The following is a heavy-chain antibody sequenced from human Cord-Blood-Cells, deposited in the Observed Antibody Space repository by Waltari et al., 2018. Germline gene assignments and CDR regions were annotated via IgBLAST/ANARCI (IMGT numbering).Heavy chain of an antibody. Sequence: EVQLVESGGGLIQPGGSLRLSCAASGFTVSSNYMSWFRQAPGKGLEWVSFIYSGGSTYYADSVKGRFTISRDNSKNTLYLQMNSLRAEDTAVYYCARDRSGYDGGMPWGQGTLVTVSS. CDR1: GFTVSSNY. CDR2: IYSGGST. CDR3: ARDRSGYDGGMP. D-gene: IGHD5-12*01. J-gene: IGHJ4*02. V-gene: IGHV3-53*01.